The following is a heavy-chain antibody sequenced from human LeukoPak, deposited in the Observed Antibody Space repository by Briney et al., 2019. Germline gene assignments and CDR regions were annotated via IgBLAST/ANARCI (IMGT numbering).Heavy chain of an antibody. CDR2: ISSSSSYI. CDR3: AKDRAWIQLWLFDP. Sequence: GGSLRLSCAASGFTFSSYSMNWVRQAPGKGLEWVSSISSSSSYIYYADSVKGRFTISRDNSKNTLYLQMNSLRAEDTAVYYCAKDRAWIQLWLFDPWGQGTLVTVSS. D-gene: IGHD5-18*01. J-gene: IGHJ5*02. V-gene: IGHV3-21*04. CDR1: GFTFSSYS.